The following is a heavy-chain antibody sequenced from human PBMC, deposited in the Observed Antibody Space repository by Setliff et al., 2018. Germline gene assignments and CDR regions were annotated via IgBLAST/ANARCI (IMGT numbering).Heavy chain of an antibody. J-gene: IGHJ3*02. V-gene: IGHV4-4*08. CDR1: GGSISSYN. Sequence: SETLSLTCSVSGGSISSYNWSWIRQPPGKGLEWIGYIYTRGSTNYNPSLQSRVTISVDTAKKQFSLKLNSVTAADTAIYYCARGGGRIRQLGATGVHTFDIWGQGTMVTVSS. CDR3: ARGGGRIRQLGATGVHTFDI. D-gene: IGHD1-1*01. CDR2: IYTRGST.